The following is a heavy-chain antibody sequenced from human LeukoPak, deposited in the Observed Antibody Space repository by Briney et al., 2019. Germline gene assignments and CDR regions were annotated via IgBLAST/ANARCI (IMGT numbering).Heavy chain of an antibody. CDR1: GGSISSSSYY. V-gene: IGHV4-39*07. D-gene: IGHD5-18*01. J-gene: IGHJ2*01. Sequence: SDTLSLTCTVSGGSISSSSYYWGWIRQPPGKGLEWIGSIYYSGSTYYNPSLKSRVTISVDTSKSQFSLKLSSVTAADTAVYYCANTVDTAMVSLWYFDLWGRGTLVTVSS. CDR2: IYYSGST. CDR3: ANTVDTAMVSLWYFDL.